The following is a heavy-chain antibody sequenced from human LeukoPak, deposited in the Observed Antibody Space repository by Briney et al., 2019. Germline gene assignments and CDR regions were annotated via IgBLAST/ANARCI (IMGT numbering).Heavy chain of an antibody. D-gene: IGHD2-8*01. CDR2: ISYDGSNK. CDR1: GFTFSSYA. Sequence: PGGSVGLSCAASGFTFSSYAMHWVRQAPGKGLEWVAVISYDGSNKYYADSVKGRFTISRDNSKNTLYLQMNSLRAEDTAVYYCAKPGRYCTNGVCQANWFDPWGQGTLVTVSS. CDR3: AKPGRYCTNGVCQANWFDP. J-gene: IGHJ5*02. V-gene: IGHV3-30*18.